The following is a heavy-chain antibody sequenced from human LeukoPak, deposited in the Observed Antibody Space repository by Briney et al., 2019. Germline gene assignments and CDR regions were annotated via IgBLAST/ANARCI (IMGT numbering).Heavy chain of an antibody. CDR1: GGSISSGGYY. CDR2: IYYSGST. Sequence: SETLSITCTVSGGSISSGGYYWSWIRQHPGKGLEWIGYIYYSGSTYYNPSLKSRVTISVDTSKNQFPLKLSSVTAADTAVYYCARDLGGYSHFDYWGQGTLVTVSS. J-gene: IGHJ4*02. CDR3: ARDLGGYSHFDY. D-gene: IGHD3-22*01. V-gene: IGHV4-31*03.